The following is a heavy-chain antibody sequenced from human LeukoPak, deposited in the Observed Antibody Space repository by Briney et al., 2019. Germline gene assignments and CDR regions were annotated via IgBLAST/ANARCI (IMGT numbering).Heavy chain of an antibody. CDR1: GFTFSSYG. V-gene: IGHV3-33*01. D-gene: IGHD4-17*01. J-gene: IGHJ3*02. CDR3: ARDGDYNDAFDI. CDR2: IWYDGSNK. Sequence: PGGSLRLSCAASGFTFSSYGMHWVRQAPGKGLEWVAVIWYDGSNKYYADSVKGRFTISRGNSKNTLYLQMNSLRAEDTAVYYCARDGDYNDAFDIWGQGTMVTVSS.